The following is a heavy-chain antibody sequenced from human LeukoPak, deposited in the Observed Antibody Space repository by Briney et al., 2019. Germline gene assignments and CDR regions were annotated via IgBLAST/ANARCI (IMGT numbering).Heavy chain of an antibody. CDR3: ARAGPFRYDSSAYPARWFDP. Sequence: SETLSLTCTVSGGSISSSSYYWGWIRQPPGKGLEWIGRIYYSGSTYYNPSLKSRVTISVDTSKNQFSLKLSSVPAADTAVYYCARAGPFRYDSSAYPARWFDPWGQGTLVTVSS. D-gene: IGHD3-22*01. V-gene: IGHV4-39*01. CDR2: IYYSGST. J-gene: IGHJ5*02. CDR1: GGSISSSSYY.